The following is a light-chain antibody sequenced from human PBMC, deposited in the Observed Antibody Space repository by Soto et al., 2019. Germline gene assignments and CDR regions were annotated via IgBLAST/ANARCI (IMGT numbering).Light chain of an antibody. CDR1: QSVSSY. V-gene: IGKV3-11*01. CDR3: QQRSNGGSIT. Sequence: ETVLTQSPATLSLSPVERATLSCMASQSVSSYLAWYQQKPGQAPRLLIYDASNRATGIPARFSGSGSGTDFTLTISSLEPEDFAVYYCQQRSNGGSITFGQGTRLEIK. CDR2: DAS. J-gene: IGKJ5*01.